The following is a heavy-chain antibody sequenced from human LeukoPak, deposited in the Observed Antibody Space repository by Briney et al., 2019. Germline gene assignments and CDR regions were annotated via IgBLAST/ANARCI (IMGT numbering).Heavy chain of an antibody. J-gene: IGHJ4*02. D-gene: IGHD2-2*02. CDR2: ISYDGSNK. CDR3: ARGWDRDCTSTSCYIAYN. CDR1: GFTFSSYS. Sequence: GGSLRLSCAASGFTFSSYSFHWVRQPPGKGLEWVAVISYDGSNKYYADSVKGRFTISRDNSKNTLYLQMNSLRAEDTAVYYCARGWDRDCTSTSCYIAYNWGQGTLVSVSS. V-gene: IGHV3-30-3*01.